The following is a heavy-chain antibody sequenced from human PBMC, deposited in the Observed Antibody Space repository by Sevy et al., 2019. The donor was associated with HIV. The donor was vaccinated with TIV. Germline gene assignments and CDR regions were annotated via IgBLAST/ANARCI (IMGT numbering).Heavy chain of an antibody. CDR1: GGSISSYY. D-gene: IGHD6-19*01. CDR2: IYYSGST. CDR3: ARVAVADNGHYYYYMDV. J-gene: IGHJ6*03. Sequence: SETLSLTCTVSGGSISSYYWSCIRQPPGKGLEWIGYIYYSGSTNYNPSLKSRVTISVDTSKNQFSLKLSSVTAADTAVYYCARVAVADNGHYYYYMDVWGKGTTVTVSS. V-gene: IGHV4-59*01.